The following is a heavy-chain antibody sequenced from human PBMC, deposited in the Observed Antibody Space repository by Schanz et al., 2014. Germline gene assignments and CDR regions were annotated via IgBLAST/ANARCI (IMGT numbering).Heavy chain of an antibody. J-gene: IGHJ4*02. D-gene: IGHD3-3*01. V-gene: IGHV1-46*01. CDR1: GYTFTNYY. Sequence: QVQLVQSGAEVKKPGASVKVSCKASGYTFTNYYMHWVRQAPGQGLEWMGIINPSGGSTSYAQKFQGRVTLTRDTSTSTVYMELSSLRSEDTAVYYCEREDKRGDFWSGYFMDGGQGTLVTVSS. CDR2: INPSGGST. CDR3: EREDKRGDFWSGYFMD.